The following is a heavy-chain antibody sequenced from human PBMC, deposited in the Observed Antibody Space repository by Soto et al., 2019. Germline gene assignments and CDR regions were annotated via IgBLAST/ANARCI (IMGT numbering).Heavy chain of an antibody. CDR2: INHSGRT. CDR3: AGGRDTIFGVVSYFYYGMDA. Sequence: QVQLQQWGAGLLKPSETLSLTCAVYGVSFNANYWSWIRQTPGKGLEWIGEINHSGRTNYNPSLKRRLTLSVDTSKNQFSLRLSSVTAADTAVYYCAGGRDTIFGVVSYFYYGMDAWGQGTKVSVS. CDR1: GVSFNANY. V-gene: IGHV4-34*01. D-gene: IGHD3-3*01. J-gene: IGHJ6*02.